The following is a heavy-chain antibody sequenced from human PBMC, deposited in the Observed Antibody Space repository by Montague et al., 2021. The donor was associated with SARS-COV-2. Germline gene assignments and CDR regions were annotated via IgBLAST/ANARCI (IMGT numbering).Heavy chain of an antibody. Sequence: SETLSLTCTVTGGSISSSCDYWGWLRQAPGKGLEWMASDDYSGNYYYSPSLKRRLTISVDTSKNQFSLKLNSVTAADTALYYCARREYSYGWGDWGQGTLVTVSS. CDR2: DDYSGNY. D-gene: IGHD5-18*01. J-gene: IGHJ4*02. V-gene: IGHV4-39*01. CDR3: ARREYSYGWGD. CDR1: GGSISSSCDY.